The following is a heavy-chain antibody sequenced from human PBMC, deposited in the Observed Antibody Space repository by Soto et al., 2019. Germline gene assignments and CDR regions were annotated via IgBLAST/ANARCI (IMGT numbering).Heavy chain of an antibody. J-gene: IGHJ4*02. CDR3: ARLYPMGYYFDY. Sequence: SETLSLTCTVSGGSISSYYWSWIRQPPGKGLEWIGYIYYSGSTNYNPSLKSRVTISVDTSKNQFSLKLSSVTAADTAVYYCARLYPMGYYFDYWGQGTLVTVS. CDR2: IYYSGST. D-gene: IGHD2-8*01. V-gene: IGHV4-59*08. CDR1: GGSISSYY.